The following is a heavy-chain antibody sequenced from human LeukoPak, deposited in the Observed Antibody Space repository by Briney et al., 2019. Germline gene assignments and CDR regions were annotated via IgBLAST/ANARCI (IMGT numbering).Heavy chain of an antibody. CDR2: INQDGREK. V-gene: IGHV3-7*01. Sequence: GGSLRLSCVASEFMFSTYWMSWVRQAPGKGLEWVATINQDGREKYYVDSVKGRFTISRDNAKNSLYLQMNSLRAEDTAVYYCARDLVGATIPGLWGQGTMVTVSS. CDR1: EFMFSTYW. J-gene: IGHJ3*01. CDR3: ARDLVGATIPGL. D-gene: IGHD1-26*01.